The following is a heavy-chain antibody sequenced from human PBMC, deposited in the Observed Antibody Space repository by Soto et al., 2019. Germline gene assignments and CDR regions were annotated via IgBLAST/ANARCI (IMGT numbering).Heavy chain of an antibody. J-gene: IGHJ5*02. CDR1: GYTFTGYY. CDR2: INPNSGGT. Sequence: ASVKVSCKASGYTFTGYYMHWVRQAPGQGLEWMGWINPNSGGTNYAQKFQGRVTMTRDTSISIAYMELSRLRSDDTAVYYCARDIYYDSSDYNPKSGLDPWGQGTLVTVSS. CDR3: ARDIYYDSSDYNPKSGLDP. D-gene: IGHD3-22*01. V-gene: IGHV1-2*02.